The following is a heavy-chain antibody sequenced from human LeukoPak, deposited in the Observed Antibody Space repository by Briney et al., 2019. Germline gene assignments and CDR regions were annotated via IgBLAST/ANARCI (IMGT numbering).Heavy chain of an antibody. CDR1: GGSISSSSYY. V-gene: IGHV4-39*01. CDR2: IYYSGST. D-gene: IGHD3-16*01. J-gene: IGHJ4*02. CDR3: ARLDSIHLITY. Sequence: SETLSLTCTVSGGSISSSSYYWGWLRQAPGKGLEWIGTIYYSGSTYYNPSPKSRVTISVDTSKNQFSLKLSSVTAADTAVYYCARLDSIHLITYWGQGTLVTVSS.